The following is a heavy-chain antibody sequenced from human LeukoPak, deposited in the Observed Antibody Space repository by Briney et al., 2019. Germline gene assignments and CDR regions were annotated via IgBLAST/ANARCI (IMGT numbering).Heavy chain of an antibody. Sequence: GSLRLSCSASGFPLRSYAMGWVRQAPGKGLEWVSAITDTGDKTYYADSVKGRFTISRDNSRNTLYLHMSRLRAEDTALFYCAKMTDSTPYSSGTFDSWGQGTLVTVSS. J-gene: IGHJ4*02. CDR1: GFPLRSYA. V-gene: IGHV3-23*01. D-gene: IGHD3-10*01. CDR3: AKMTDSTPYSSGTFDS. CDR2: ITDTGDKT.